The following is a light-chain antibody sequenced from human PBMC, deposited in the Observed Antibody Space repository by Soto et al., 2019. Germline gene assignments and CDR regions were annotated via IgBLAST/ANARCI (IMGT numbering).Light chain of an antibody. Sequence: DIQMTQSPSTLSASVGVRVTITCRASQSISSSLAWYQQKPGKAPKLLIYDASNLESGVPSRFSGSGSGTEFTLTISSLQPDDFATYYCQQYNSYSLTFGGGTKVEIK. CDR2: DAS. CDR3: QQYNSYSLT. CDR1: QSISSS. V-gene: IGKV1-5*01. J-gene: IGKJ4*01.